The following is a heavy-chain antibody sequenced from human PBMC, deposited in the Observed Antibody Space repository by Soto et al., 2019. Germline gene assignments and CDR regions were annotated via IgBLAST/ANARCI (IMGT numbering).Heavy chain of an antibody. Sequence: PSETLSLTCTVSGGSISSSSYYWGWIRQPPGKGLEWIGSIFYSGSTYYNPSLKNQNTISVDTSKKQISLKLSTVTAADTAVYYCAKGGSGSYSNAFDSWGQGTMVT. CDR1: GGSISSSSYY. J-gene: IGHJ3*02. V-gene: IGHV4-39*01. CDR3: AKGGSGSYSNAFDS. D-gene: IGHD3-10*01. CDR2: IFYSGST.